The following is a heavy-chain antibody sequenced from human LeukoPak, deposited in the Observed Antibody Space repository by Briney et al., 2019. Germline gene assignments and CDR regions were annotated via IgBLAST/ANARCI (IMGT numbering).Heavy chain of an antibody. D-gene: IGHD4-17*01. Sequence: SETLSLTCTVSGGSISSGDYYWSWIRRPPGKGLEWIGYIYYSGSTYYNPSLKSRVTISVDTSKNQFSLKLSSVTAADTAVYYCARDRDYGDYYYYGMDVWGQGTTVTVSS. CDR2: IYYSGST. CDR1: GGSISSGDYY. CDR3: ARDRDYGDYYYYGMDV. V-gene: IGHV4-30-4*01. J-gene: IGHJ6*02.